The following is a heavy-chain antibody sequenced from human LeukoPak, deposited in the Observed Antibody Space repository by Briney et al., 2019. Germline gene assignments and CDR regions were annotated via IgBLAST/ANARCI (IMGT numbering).Heavy chain of an antibody. J-gene: IGHJ4*02. Sequence: SVKVSCKASGGTFSSYAISWVRQAPGQGLEWMGRIVPILGIANYAQKFQGRVTITADKSTSTAYMELSILRSEDTAVYYCARTGQGGSAPYYFDYWGQGTLVTVSS. V-gene: IGHV1-69*04. CDR1: GGTFSSYA. CDR2: IVPILGIA. CDR3: ARTGQGGSAPYYFDY. D-gene: IGHD1-14*01.